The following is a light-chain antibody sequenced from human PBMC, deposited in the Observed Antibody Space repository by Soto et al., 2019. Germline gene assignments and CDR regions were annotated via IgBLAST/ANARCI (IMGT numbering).Light chain of an antibody. V-gene: IGKV3-20*01. CDR1: QSVSNTY. Sequence: EIVLTQSPGTLSLSPGERATLSCRASQSVSNTYLAWYQQKPGQAPRLLIYGASRRTTGIPDRFSGSGSGTDFTLTISGLEPEDFAVYYCQQYGGSPRTFGQGTRLEIK. J-gene: IGKJ5*01. CDR2: GAS. CDR3: QQYGGSPRT.